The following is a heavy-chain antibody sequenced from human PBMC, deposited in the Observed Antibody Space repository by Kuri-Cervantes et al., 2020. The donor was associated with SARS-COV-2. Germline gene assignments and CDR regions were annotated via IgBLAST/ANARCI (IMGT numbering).Heavy chain of an antibody. V-gene: IGHV3-30-3*01. J-gene: IGHJ4*02. CDR3: AGIYGDYDLDY. D-gene: IGHD4-17*01. CDR1: GFTFSSYA. CDR2: ISYDGSNK. Sequence: GESLKISCAASGFTFSSYAMHWVRQAPGKGLEWVAVISYDGSNKYYADSVKGRFTISRDNSKNTLYLQMNSLRAEDTAVHYCAGIYGDYDLDYWGQGTLVTVSS.